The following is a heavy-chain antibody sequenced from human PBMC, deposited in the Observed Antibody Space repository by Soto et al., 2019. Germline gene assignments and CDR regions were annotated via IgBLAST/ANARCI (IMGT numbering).Heavy chain of an antibody. CDR3: AKDHYTVKGNYWYFAL. CDR1: GFTFSSYG. V-gene: IGHV3-30*18. D-gene: IGHD4-17*01. CDR2: ISYDGSNK. Sequence: QLQLVESGRGVVQPGRSLRLSCAASGFTFSSYGMHWVRQAPGKGLEWVAVISYDGSNKYYADSVKGRFTISRDNSKNMLYLQMNSLRAEDTAVYYCAKDHYTVKGNYWYFALWGRGTLVTVSS. J-gene: IGHJ2*01.